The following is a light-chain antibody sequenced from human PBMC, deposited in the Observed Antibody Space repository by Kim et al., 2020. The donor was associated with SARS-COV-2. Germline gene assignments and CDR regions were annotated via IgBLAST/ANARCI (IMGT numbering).Light chain of an antibody. J-gene: IGKJ1*01. V-gene: IGKV3-20*01. CDR2: GAS. CDR3: QQYDRAPWT. CDR1: QSLTNSY. Sequence: SPGDRATVSCRASQSLTNSYFASYQQKPGQAPRLLIFGASSRATGVSDRFSGSGSGTDFSLTISRLEPEDFAVYYCQQYDRAPWTFGQGTKVDIK.